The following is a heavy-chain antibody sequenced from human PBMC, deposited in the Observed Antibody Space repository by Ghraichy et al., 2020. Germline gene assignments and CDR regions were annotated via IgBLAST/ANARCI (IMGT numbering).Heavy chain of an antibody. CDR3: ATEYCSGGSCYGGIWFDP. CDR1: GGSFSGYY. J-gene: IGHJ5*02. Sequence: SQTLSLTCAVYGGSFSGYYWSWIRQPPGTGLEWIGEINHSGSTNYNPSLKSRVTISVDTSKNQFSLKLSSVTAADTAVYYCATEYCSGGSCYGGIWFDPWGQGTLVTVSS. D-gene: IGHD2-15*01. V-gene: IGHV4-34*01. CDR2: INHSGST.